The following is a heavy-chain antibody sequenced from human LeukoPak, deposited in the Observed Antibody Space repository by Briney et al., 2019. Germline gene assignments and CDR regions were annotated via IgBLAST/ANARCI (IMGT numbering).Heavy chain of an antibody. V-gene: IGHV3-30*18. J-gene: IGHJ5*02. CDR3: AKWDSSSWYQGFDP. CDR1: GFTFSSYG. Sequence: GRSLRLSCAASGFTFSSYGMHWVRQAPGKGLEWVAVISYDGSNKYYADSVKGRFTISRDNSKNTLYLQMNSLRAEDTAVYYCAKWDSSSWYQGFDPWGQGTLVTVSS. CDR2: ISYDGSNK. D-gene: IGHD6-13*01.